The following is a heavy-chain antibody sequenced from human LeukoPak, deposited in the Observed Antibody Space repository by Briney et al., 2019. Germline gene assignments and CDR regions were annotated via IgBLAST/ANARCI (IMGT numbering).Heavy chain of an antibody. CDR1: GFTFSSYA. CDR2: ISGSGGST. V-gene: IGHV3-23*01. D-gene: IGHD2-15*01. J-gene: IGHJ3*02. Sequence: GGSLRLSCAASGFTFSSYAMSWVRQAPGKGLEWVSGISGSGGSTRYADSVKDRFTISRDNSKNTLYLQMNSLRAEDTAVYYCAKETVVVVAATPDAFDIWGQGTMVTVSS. CDR3: AKETVVVVAATPDAFDI.